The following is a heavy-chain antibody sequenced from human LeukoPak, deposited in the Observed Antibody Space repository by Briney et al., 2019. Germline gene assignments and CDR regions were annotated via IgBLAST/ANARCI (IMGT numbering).Heavy chain of an antibody. CDR2: IKQDGSEK. D-gene: IGHD2-2*01. J-gene: IGHJ4*02. V-gene: IGHV3-7*01. CDR3: GRERVPTSMSCVDY. Sequence: GGSLRLSCAASGFTFSSYWMSWVRQAPGKGLEWVANIKQDGSEKYYVDSVKGRFTISRDNAKSSLYLQMSSLRADDTAVYYCGRERVPTSMSCVDYWGQGTLVTVSS. CDR1: GFTFSSYW.